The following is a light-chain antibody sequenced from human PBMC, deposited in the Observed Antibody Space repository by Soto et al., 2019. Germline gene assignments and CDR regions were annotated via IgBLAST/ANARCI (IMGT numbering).Light chain of an antibody. CDR3: NSYTTSTTLV. J-gene: IGLJ1*01. CDR2: DVS. V-gene: IGLV2-14*03. CDR1: SRDIGYYNY. Sequence: QAVVTQPASVSGSPGQSITISCTGTSRDIGYYNYVSWYQQHPDKAPKLLIFDVSNRPSGISDRFSGSKSGNTASLTISGLQADDEADYYCNSYTTSTTLVFGTGTKVTVL.